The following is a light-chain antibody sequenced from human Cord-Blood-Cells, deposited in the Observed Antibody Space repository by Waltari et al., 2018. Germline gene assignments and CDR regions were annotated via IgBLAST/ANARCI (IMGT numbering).Light chain of an antibody. J-gene: IGLJ1*01. CDR3: CSYAGSSTFYV. V-gene: IGLV2-23*01. CDR2: EGS. Sequence: QSALTQPASVSGSPGQSITISCTATSSDVGSYNLLSWYQQHPGKAPQLMIYEGSKRPSGVSNRFSGSKSGNTASLTISGLQAEDEADYYCCSYAGSSTFYVFGTGTKVTVL. CDR1: SSDVGSYNL.